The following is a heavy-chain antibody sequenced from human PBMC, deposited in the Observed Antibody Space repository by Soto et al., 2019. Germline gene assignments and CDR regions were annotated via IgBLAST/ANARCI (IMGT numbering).Heavy chain of an antibody. CDR1: GYNFNSYT. V-gene: IGHV1-18*01. CDR3: ARVVGALGHWFDP. J-gene: IGHJ5*02. Sequence: QVQLVQSGAEVKKPGASVKVSCKASGYNFNSYTISWVRQAPGQGLEWMGRISAYNGNTNYEQKLQGRVTMTTDTSTSTAYMELRSLGSDDTAVYHCARVVGALGHWFDPWGQGTLVTVSS. D-gene: IGHD1-26*01. CDR2: ISAYNGNT.